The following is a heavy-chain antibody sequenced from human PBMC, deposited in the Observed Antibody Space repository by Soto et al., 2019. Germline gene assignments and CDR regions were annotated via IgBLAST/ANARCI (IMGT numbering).Heavy chain of an antibody. Sequence: GGSLTLACAASGFTFSSFWMKCVRQAPGKGLEWVANIKQDGSEKYYVDSVKGRFTISRDNAQNTLYLQMNSLRAEDTAVYFSASDVDLDWFLPNYWGQGTPVTASS. V-gene: IGHV3-7*04. CDR3: ASDVDLDWFLPNY. CDR2: IKQDGSEK. D-gene: IGHD3-9*01. J-gene: IGHJ4*02. CDR1: GFTFSSFW.